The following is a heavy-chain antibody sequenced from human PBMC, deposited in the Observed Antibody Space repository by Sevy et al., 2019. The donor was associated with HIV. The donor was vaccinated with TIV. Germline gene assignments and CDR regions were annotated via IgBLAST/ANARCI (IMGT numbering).Heavy chain of an antibody. CDR3: AGRGVAARPIDY. CDR1: GGSISSYY. Sequence: SETLSLTCTVSGGSISSYYWSWIRQPPGKGLEGIGYIYYSGSTNYNPSLKSRVTISVDTSKNQFSLKLSSVTAADTAVYYCAGRGVAARPIDYWGQGTLVTVSS. D-gene: IGHD6-6*01. CDR2: IYYSGST. V-gene: IGHV4-59*01. J-gene: IGHJ4*02.